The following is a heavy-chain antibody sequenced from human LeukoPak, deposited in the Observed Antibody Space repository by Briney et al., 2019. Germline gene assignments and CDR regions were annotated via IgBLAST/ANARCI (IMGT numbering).Heavy chain of an antibody. D-gene: IGHD5-12*01. Sequence: GGSLRLSCAASGFTFSSYAMHWVRQAPGKGLEWVAVISYDGSNKYYADSVKGRFTISRDNSKNTLYLQMNSLRAEDTAVYYCAKLVGGYDINPFDYWGQGTLVTVSS. V-gene: IGHV3-30*18. CDR3: AKLVGGYDINPFDY. J-gene: IGHJ4*02. CDR1: GFTFSSYA. CDR2: ISYDGSNK.